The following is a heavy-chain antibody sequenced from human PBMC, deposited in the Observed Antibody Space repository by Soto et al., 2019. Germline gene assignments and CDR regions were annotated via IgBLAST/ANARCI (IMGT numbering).Heavy chain of an antibody. V-gene: IGHV1-3*01. Sequence: ASLKVSCKASGYTFTSYARHWVRQAPGQRLEWMVWINAGNGNTKYSQKFQGRVTITRDTSASTAYMELSSLRSEDTAVYYCARDLGGWPDYWGQGTLVTVSS. J-gene: IGHJ4*02. CDR2: INAGNGNT. CDR3: ARDLGGWPDY. CDR1: GYTFTSYA. D-gene: IGHD2-15*01.